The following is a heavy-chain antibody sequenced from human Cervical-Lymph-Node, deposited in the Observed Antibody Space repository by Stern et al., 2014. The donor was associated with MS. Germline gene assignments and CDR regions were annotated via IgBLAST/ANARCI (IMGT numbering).Heavy chain of an antibody. Sequence: VELVESGAEVRKPGSSVRVSCTPSGGMLHSYAFSWVRQAPGIGIQWMGRIISIIGVTNYGRKLLDRMNISANRTMSASSNELCSLTSEDTAIYYCPKGEGDYGEADAFDLWGPGTLVSVSS. CDR1: GGMLHSYA. J-gene: IGHJ3*01. V-gene: IGHV1-69*09. CDR3: PKGEGDYGEADAFDL. CDR2: IISIIGVT. D-gene: IGHD4/OR15-4a*01.